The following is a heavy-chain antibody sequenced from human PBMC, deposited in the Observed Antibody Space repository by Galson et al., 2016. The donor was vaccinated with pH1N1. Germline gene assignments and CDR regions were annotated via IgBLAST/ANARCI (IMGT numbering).Heavy chain of an antibody. CDR3: ARESEYSSYDLFH. CDR1: GFTFNNFA. D-gene: IGHD5-12*01. Sequence: SLRLSCAASGFTFNNFAMHWVRQAPGKGLEWVAVVLYDGTNEYLADSVKGRFTVSRDNSKNTLHLQMNSLRPSDTALYYCARESEYSSYDLFHWGQGTLVAVSS. J-gene: IGHJ4*02. V-gene: IGHV3-30-3*01. CDR2: VLYDGTNE.